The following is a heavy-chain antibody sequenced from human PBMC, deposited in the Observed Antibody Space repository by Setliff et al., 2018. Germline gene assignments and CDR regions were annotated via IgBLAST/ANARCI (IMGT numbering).Heavy chain of an antibody. V-gene: IGHV4-39*07. CDR3: GLWTGYRGYYYYMDV. CDR1: GVSISSNSYY. D-gene: IGHD3-3*01. Sequence: SETLSLTCTVSGVSISSNSYYWGWIRQPPGKGLEWIGSMYYGGDTYYNPSLKSRLTMSVDTSKNQFSLSLISVTAADTAVYYCGLWTGYRGYYYYMDVWGKGTTVTVSS. CDR2: MYYGGDT. J-gene: IGHJ6*03.